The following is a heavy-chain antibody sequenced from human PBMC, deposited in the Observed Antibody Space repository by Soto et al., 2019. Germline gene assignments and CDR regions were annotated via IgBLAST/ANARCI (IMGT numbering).Heavy chain of an antibody. Sequence: QITLKESGPTLVKPTQTLTLTCIFSGFSLTTSGEGVGWIRQPPGKALEWLALIYWDDDKRYNPSLESRLTIPKDTSKRQVVLTITNMDPVDTATYYCAHRAEAARPFDPWGQGTLVTVSS. CDR2: IYWDDDK. CDR3: AHRAEAARPFDP. D-gene: IGHD6-6*01. V-gene: IGHV2-5*02. J-gene: IGHJ5*02. CDR1: GFSLTTSGEG.